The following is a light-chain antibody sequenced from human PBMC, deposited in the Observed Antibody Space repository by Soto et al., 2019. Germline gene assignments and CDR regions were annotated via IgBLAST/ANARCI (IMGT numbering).Light chain of an antibody. CDR1: ESVRTS. CDR3: QQYGSPPWT. V-gene: IGKV3-20*01. Sequence: ETVLTQSPGTLSLSPGERATLSCRASESVRTSLACYQQKPGQAPSLLIYDASNRATGIPARFSGSGSGTDFTLTISRLEPEDFAVYYCQQYGSPPWTFGQGTKVDIK. CDR2: DAS. J-gene: IGKJ1*01.